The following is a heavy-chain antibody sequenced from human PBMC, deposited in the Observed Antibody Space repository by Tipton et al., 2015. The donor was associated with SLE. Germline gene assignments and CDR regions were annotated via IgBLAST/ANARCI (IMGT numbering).Heavy chain of an antibody. J-gene: IGHJ4*02. CDR1: GYTFTSYG. V-gene: IGHV1-18*01. CDR3: ARDYYDSSGYYWDYFDY. Sequence: QSGPEVKKPGASVKVSCKASGYTFTSYGISWVRQAPGQGLEWMGWISAYNGNTNYAQKLQGRVTMTTDTSTSTAYMELRSLRSDDTAVYYCARDYYDSSGYYWDYFDYWGQGTLVTVSS. CDR2: ISAYNGNT. D-gene: IGHD3-22*01.